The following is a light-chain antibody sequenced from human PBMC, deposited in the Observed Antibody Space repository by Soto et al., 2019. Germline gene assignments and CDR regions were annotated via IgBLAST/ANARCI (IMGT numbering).Light chain of an antibody. CDR2: RTN. J-gene: IGLJ3*02. CDR3: AAWDYSLSGWV. Sequence: QSVLTQPPSASGTPGQRVTISCSGSSSNIGSNYVYWYQQLPGTDLTLLIYRTNQLPSGVPDRFSGSMSVTSASMASSGLRSEYEDDYYCAAWDYSLSGWVFVGGTLLTVL. V-gene: IGLV1-47*01. CDR1: SSNIGSNY.